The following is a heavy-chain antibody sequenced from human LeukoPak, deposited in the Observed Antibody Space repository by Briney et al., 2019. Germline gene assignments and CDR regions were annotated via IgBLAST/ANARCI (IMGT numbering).Heavy chain of an antibody. CDR2: VFYSGST. CDR1: GDFITSGSGIFY. D-gene: IGHD4-17*01. V-gene: IGHV4-39*01. J-gene: IGHJ4*02. Sequence: TSETLSLTCTVSGDFITSGSGIFYWGWIRQSPGKGLEWIGSVFYSGSTSYNPSLKSRVTISVDTSKNQLSLKLSSVTAADTAVYYCARNSTTVNHVYKFFDYWGRGTLVTVSS. CDR3: ARNSTTVNHVYKFFDY.